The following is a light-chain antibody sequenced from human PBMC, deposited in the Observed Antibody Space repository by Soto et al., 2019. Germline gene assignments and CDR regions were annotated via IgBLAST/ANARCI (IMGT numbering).Light chain of an antibody. J-gene: IGKJ4*01. V-gene: IGKV3-20*01. CDR3: QQYGSSPLT. CDR2: GAS. Sequence: IGLTQSARTLSLSPGERATVSCRASQSVSSSYLAWYQQKPGQAPRLLIYGASSRATGIPDRFSGSGSGTDFTLTISRLEPEDFAVYYCQQYGSSPLTFGGGTKVDIK. CDR1: QSVSSSY.